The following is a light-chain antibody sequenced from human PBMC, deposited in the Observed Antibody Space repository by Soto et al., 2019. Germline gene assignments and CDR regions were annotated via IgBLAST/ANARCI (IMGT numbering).Light chain of an antibody. J-gene: IGKJ2*01. CDR2: GAS. CDR3: QQYNNLPPYS. V-gene: IGKV3-15*01. Sequence: EIVMTQSPATLSVSPGERATLSCRASQSISSNLAWYQQRPGQAPRLLIYGASSRATSIPARFSGNGSGTEFTLTISSLQSEDFAVYYCQQYNNLPPYSFGQGTKLEIK. CDR1: QSISSN.